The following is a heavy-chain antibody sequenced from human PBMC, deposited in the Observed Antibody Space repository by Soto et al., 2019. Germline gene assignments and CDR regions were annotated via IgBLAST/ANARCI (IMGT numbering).Heavy chain of an antibody. V-gene: IGHV4-59*05. CDR2: IYYSGST. Sequence: SETLSLTCTVSGGSISSYYWSWIRQPPGKGLEWIGSIYYSGSTYYNPSLKSRVTISVDTSKNQFSLKLSSVTAADTAVYYCARQPRILTGYSGHFDYCGQGTLVTVSS. J-gene: IGHJ4*02. CDR3: ARQPRILTGYSGHFDY. D-gene: IGHD3-9*01. CDR1: GGSISSYY.